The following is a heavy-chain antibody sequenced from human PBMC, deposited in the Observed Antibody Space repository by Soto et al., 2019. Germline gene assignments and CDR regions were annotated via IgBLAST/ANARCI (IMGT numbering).Heavy chain of an antibody. CDR3: AREGITSGDLDY. D-gene: IGHD3-10*01. CDR1: GFTFSSHS. CDR2: ISYDGSIK. Sequence: QVQLVESGGGVVQPGRSLRLSCAASGFTFSSHSIQWVRQAPGKGLEWVAVISYDGSIKYYADSVKGRFTISRDNSKNTAYLQMNSLRAEDTYVFYGAREGITSGDLDYWGQGALVIVSS. J-gene: IGHJ4*02. V-gene: IGHV3-30-3*01.